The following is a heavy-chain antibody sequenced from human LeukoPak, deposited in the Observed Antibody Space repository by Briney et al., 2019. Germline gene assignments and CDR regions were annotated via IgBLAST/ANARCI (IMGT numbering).Heavy chain of an antibody. CDR3: AKLQDFYDNSGYSYFDN. Sequence: PGGSLRLSCAASGFTFRNYAMSWVRQAPGKGLEWVSSITGNALNTYHSDVTKGRFSISRDDSKNTLYLHLSSLRVEDTAVYYCAKLQDFYDNSGYSYFDNWGQGTLVTVSS. D-gene: IGHD3-22*01. J-gene: IGHJ4*02. CDR2: ITGNALNT. V-gene: IGHV3-23*01. CDR1: GFTFRNYA.